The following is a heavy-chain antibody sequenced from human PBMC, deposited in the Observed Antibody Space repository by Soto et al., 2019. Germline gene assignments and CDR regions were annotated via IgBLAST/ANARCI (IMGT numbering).Heavy chain of an antibody. CDR1: GFTFSDEN. Sequence: GGSLRLSCSASGFTFSDENMSWVRQVPGKGLEWVSGISGGGSYIFYADSVQGRFSISRDNPKNSLFLEMNSLRVEDTAVYYWARDSDCHSTSSFSPPHVCGQGTTEAVPS. J-gene: IGHJ6*02. CDR2: ISGGGSYI. D-gene: IGHD2-2*01. V-gene: IGHV3-21*06. CDR3: ARDSDCHSTSSFSPPHV.